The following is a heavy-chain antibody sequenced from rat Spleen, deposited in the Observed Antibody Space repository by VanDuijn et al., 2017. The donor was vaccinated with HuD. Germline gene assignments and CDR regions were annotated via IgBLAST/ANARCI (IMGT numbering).Heavy chain of an antibody. V-gene: IGHV5-29*01. CDR1: GFTFSNYG. J-gene: IGHJ3*01. CDR2: ISYDGRST. D-gene: IGHD1-10*01. CDR3: ARGDNNYGWFAY. Sequence: EVQLVESGGGLVQPGRSLKLSCAASGFTFSNYGMAWVRQAPTKGLEWVATISYDGRSTYYRDSEKGRFTISSDNSKSTLYLQMNSLRSEDTATYYCARGDNNYGWFAYWGQGTLVTVSS.